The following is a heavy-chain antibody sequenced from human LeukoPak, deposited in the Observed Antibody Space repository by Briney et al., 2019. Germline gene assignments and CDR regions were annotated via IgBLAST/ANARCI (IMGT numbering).Heavy chain of an antibody. V-gene: IGHV4-61*02. Sequence: SETLSLTCTVSGGSISSGGYYWSWIRQPAGKGLEWIGRIYTSGSTNYNPSLKSRVTMSVDTSKNQFSLKLSSVTAADTAVYYCARVSLVRGAPDYYFDYWGQGTLVTVSS. CDR1: GGSISSGGYY. D-gene: IGHD3-10*01. J-gene: IGHJ4*02. CDR3: ARVSLVRGAPDYYFDY. CDR2: IYTSGST.